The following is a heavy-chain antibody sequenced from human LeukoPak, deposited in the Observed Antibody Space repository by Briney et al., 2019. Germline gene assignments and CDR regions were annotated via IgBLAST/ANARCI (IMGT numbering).Heavy chain of an antibody. D-gene: IGHD2-2*01. J-gene: IGHJ4*02. Sequence: PGGSLRLSCAASGFTFSSYWMSWVRQAPGKGLEWVANIKEDGSEEYYVDSVKGRFTISRDNAKNSLYLQMNSLRAEDTAVYYCAKAIYRYQLLWNDYWGQGTLVTVSS. CDR2: IKEDGSEE. CDR1: GFTFSSYW. CDR3: AKAIYRYQLLWNDY. V-gene: IGHV3-7*03.